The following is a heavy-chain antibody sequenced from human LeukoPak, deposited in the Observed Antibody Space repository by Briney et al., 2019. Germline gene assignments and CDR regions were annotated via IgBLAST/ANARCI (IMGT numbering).Heavy chain of an antibody. J-gene: IGHJ4*02. Sequence: PGGSLRLSCAASGFTVSNNYMSWVRQAPGKGLEWVSAISGSGGSTYYADSVKGRFTISRDNSKNTLYLQMNSLRAEDTAVYYCAKEVDFWSGYVDYWGQGTLVTVSS. D-gene: IGHD3-3*01. V-gene: IGHV3-23*01. CDR1: GFTVSNNY. CDR3: AKEVDFWSGYVDY. CDR2: ISGSGGST.